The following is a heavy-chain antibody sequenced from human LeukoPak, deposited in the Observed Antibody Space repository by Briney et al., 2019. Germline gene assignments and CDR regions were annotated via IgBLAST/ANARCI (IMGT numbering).Heavy chain of an antibody. CDR1: GGSISSYY. CDR2: IYHSGST. Sequence: NASETLSLTCTVSGGSISSYYWSWIRQPPGKGLEWIGYIYHSGSTNYNPSLKSRVTISVDTSKNQFSLKLSSVTAADTAVYYCARGPRDYYDSSGYPPFDYWGQGTLVTVSS. J-gene: IGHJ4*02. CDR3: ARGPRDYYDSSGYPPFDY. D-gene: IGHD3-22*01. V-gene: IGHV4-59*01.